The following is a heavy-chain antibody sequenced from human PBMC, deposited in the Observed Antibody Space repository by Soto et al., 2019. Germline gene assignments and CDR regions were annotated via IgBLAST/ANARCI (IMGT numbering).Heavy chain of an antibody. Sequence: GGSLRLSCAASGFTFTDYALSWVRQAPGKGLEWAATISGIGGSTYLADSVKGRLSISRDNSKNTVSLLMNSLRAEDTAVYFCARGSSGYISSWYYFDYWGRGTLVTVSS. D-gene: IGHD6-13*01. CDR1: GFTFTDYA. CDR3: ARGSSGYISSWYYFDY. V-gene: IGHV3-23*01. CDR2: ISGIGGST. J-gene: IGHJ4*02.